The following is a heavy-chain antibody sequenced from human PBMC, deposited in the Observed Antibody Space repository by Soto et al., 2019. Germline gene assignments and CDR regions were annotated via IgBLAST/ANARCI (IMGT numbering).Heavy chain of an antibody. V-gene: IGHV3-7*01. Sequence: EVQLVESGGGLVQPGGSLRLSCAASGFTFSSYWMTWVRQVPGKGLEWVAYINPDGSAKSSVTSVKGRFNFSSDNAKNSLYLQMNSLTAEDTAVYYCAKHHTGNVAFHIWGQGTMVTVSS. CDR2: INPDGSAK. CDR1: GFTFSSYW. CDR3: AKHHTGNVAFHI. J-gene: IGHJ3*02. D-gene: IGHD4-4*01.